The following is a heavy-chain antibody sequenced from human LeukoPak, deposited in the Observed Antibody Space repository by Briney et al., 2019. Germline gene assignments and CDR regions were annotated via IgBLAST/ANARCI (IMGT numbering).Heavy chain of an antibody. CDR3: ARHNWNYYSFGMDV. V-gene: IGHV3-66*04. J-gene: IGHJ6*02. CDR2: IYSGGNS. Sequence: GVSLRLSCAASRFTVRSNYMSWVPQAPGKGREWVSIIYSGGNSYYADSVKGRFTISRDNSKNTLFLQMNSLRAEDTAVYYCARHNWNYYSFGMDVWGQGTTVTVSS. D-gene: IGHD1-20*01. CDR1: RFTVRSNY.